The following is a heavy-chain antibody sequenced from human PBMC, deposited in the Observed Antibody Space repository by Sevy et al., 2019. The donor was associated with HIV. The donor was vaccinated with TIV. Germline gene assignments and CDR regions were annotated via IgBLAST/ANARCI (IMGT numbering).Heavy chain of an antibody. J-gene: IGHJ4*02. CDR1: GYTFTSYG. CDR2: ISAYNGNT. V-gene: IGHV1-18*01. CDR3: ARAPFAITFEGVIAPFDY. D-gene: IGHD3-16*02. Sequence: ASVKVSCKASGYTFTSYGISWVRQAPGQGLEWMGWISAYNGNTKYAQKVQGRVTMTTDTSASTAYMELRSLRSDDTAVYYCARAPFAITFEGVIAPFDYWGQGALVTVSS.